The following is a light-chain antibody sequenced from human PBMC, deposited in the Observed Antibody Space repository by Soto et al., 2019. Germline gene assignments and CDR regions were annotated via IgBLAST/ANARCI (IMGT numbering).Light chain of an antibody. CDR2: GAS. J-gene: IGKJ1*01. V-gene: IGKV3-15*01. CDR3: QQYSDWPRT. Sequence: EIVMTQAPATLSVSPGEGVTLSCRASQSISANLAWYQQRPGQAPRLLIYGASARATGIPARFSGSGSGTEFTLTISSLQSEDFGVYYCQQYSDWPRTFGLGTKVDIK. CDR1: QSISAN.